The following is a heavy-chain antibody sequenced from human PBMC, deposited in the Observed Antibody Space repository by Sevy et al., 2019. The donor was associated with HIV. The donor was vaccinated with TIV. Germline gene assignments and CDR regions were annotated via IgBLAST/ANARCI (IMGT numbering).Heavy chain of an antibody. CDR3: AKVRGSSTYGGIDF. CDR2: ISGHDSST. Sequence: GGSLRLSCAASGFNFTNYAMNWVRQPPGKGLEWVSAISGHDSSTYYPDSVKGRFSIFRDDSKNTLYLQMNGLRPEDTAVYYCAKVRGSSTYGGIDFWGQGTLVTVSS. J-gene: IGHJ4*02. CDR1: GFNFTNYA. D-gene: IGHD3-16*01. V-gene: IGHV3-23*01.